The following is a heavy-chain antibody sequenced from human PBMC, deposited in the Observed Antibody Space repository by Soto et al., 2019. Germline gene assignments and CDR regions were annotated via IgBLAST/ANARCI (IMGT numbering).Heavy chain of an antibody. CDR1: RFTFNDFA. V-gene: IGHV3-23*01. CDR2: IGGGADDT. D-gene: IGHD3-3*01. CDR3: GKEAVSFNAEWGWFRS. J-gene: IGHJ5*02. Sequence: LESGGGLVQPGGSLTLSCAASRFTFNDFAMNWVRQAPGKGLEWVSSIGGGADDTYYADSVKGRFTISRDNSKNTVYLQMGRLGGEGKGVYFCGKEAVSFNAEWGWFRSWGQGTLVIVS.